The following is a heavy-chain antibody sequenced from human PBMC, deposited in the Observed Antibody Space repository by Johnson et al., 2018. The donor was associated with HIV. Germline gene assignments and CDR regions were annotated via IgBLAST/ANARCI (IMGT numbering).Heavy chain of an antibody. V-gene: IGHV3-23*04. CDR3: ARENGGGAFDI. Sequence: VQLVESGGGLVQPGGSLRLSCAASGFTFSNYAMNWVRQAPGKGLEWVSTISGSGGRTYFADSLKGRFTISRDNSKNTLYLQMNSLRAGDTAVYYCARENGGGAFDIWGQGTMVTVSS. D-gene: IGHD3-10*01. J-gene: IGHJ3*02. CDR2: ISGSGGRT. CDR1: GFTFSNYA.